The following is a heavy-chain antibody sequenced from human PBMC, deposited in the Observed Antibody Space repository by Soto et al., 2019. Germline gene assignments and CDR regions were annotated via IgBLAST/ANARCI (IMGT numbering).Heavy chain of an antibody. D-gene: IGHD2-2*01. CDR2: ISAYNGNT. V-gene: IGHV1-18*01. Sequence: QVQLVQSGAEVKKPGASVKVSCKASGYTFTIYGISGVRQAPGQGLEWMGWISAYNGNTNYAQKLQGRVTMTTDTSNSTAYMELRSLRSDETDVYYWERAFTPAARVACFDPWGQGTLVTVSS. CDR1: GYTFTIYG. CDR3: ERAFTPAARVACFDP. J-gene: IGHJ5*02.